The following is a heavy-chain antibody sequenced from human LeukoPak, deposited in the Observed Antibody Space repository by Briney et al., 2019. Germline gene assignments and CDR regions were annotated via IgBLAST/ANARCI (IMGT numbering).Heavy chain of an antibody. D-gene: IGHD3-3*01. Sequence: SETLSLTCAVYGGSFSGYYWSWIRQPPGKGLEWIGEINHSGSTNYNPSLKSRVTISVDTSKNQFSLKLSSVTAADTAVYYCARGDDFWSGAYYYYYMDVWGKGTTVTVSS. J-gene: IGHJ6*03. CDR2: INHSGST. V-gene: IGHV4-34*01. CDR3: ARGDDFWSGAYYYYYMDV. CDR1: GGSFSGYY.